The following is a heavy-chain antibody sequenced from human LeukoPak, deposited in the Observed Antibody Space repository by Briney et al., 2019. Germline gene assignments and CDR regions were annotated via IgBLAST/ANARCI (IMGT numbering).Heavy chain of an antibody. CDR3: ARDQETYLPKD. J-gene: IGHJ4*02. CDR2: IYHSGST. Sequence: PSETLSLTCAVSGYSISSGYYWGWIRQPPGKGLEWIGSIYHSGSTYYNPSLKSRVTISVDTSKNQFSLKLSSVTAADTAVYYCARDQETYLPKDWGQGTLVTVSS. CDR1: GYSISSGYY. V-gene: IGHV4-38-2*02.